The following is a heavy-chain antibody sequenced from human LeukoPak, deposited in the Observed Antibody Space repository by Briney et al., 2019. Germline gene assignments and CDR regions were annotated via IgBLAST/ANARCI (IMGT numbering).Heavy chain of an antibody. CDR3: AKLGNTVTRRLDAFDI. CDR2: ISGSGGST. J-gene: IGHJ3*02. V-gene: IGHV3-23*01. CDR1: GFTFSSYA. D-gene: IGHD4-17*01. Sequence: QPGGSLRLSCAASGFTFSSYAMSWVRQAPGKGLEWVSAISGSGGSTYYADSVKGRFTISRDNSKNTLYLQMNSLRAEDTAVYYCAKLGNTVTRRLDAFDIWGQGTMVTVSS.